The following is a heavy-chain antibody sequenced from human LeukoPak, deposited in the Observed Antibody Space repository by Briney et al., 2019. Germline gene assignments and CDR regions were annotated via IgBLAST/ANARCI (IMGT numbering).Heavy chain of an antibody. D-gene: IGHD5-12*01. CDR2: IYYSGST. Sequence: SETLSLTCTVSGGSISSYSWNWIRQPPGKGLEWIGYIYYSGSTNYSPSLKSRVAISLDTSKNQFSLKLSSVTAADTAVYYCARNSGYSGYDADAFDIWGQGTMVTVSS. CDR1: GGSISSYS. J-gene: IGHJ3*02. CDR3: ARNSGYSGYDADAFDI. V-gene: IGHV4-59*01.